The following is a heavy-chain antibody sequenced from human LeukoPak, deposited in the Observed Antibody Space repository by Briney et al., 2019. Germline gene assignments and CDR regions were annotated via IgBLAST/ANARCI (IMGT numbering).Heavy chain of an antibody. CDR1: GFTFSSYS. CDR2: ISSGSSYI. Sequence: GGSLRLSCAASGFTFSSYSMNWVRQAPGTGLEWVSYISSGSSYIFYADSVKGRFTISRDNVKNSLYLQMNSLGAEDTALYYCAKSPTHYYDSSGYPYFDYWGQGTLVTVSS. D-gene: IGHD3-22*01. V-gene: IGHV3-21*05. CDR3: AKSPTHYYDSSGYPYFDY. J-gene: IGHJ4*02.